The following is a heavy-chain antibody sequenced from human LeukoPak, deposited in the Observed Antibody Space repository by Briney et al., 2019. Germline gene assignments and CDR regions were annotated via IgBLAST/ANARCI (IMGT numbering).Heavy chain of an antibody. Sequence: GGSLRLSCTVSGFTVSSNSMSWVRQAPGKGLEWVSFIYSAGSTHYSDSVKGRFTISIDNSKNTLYLQMNSLRVEDTAVYYCARRAGAYSHPYDYWGQGTLVTVSS. CDR1: GFTVSSNS. J-gene: IGHJ4*02. V-gene: IGHV3-53*01. CDR2: IYSAGST. D-gene: IGHD4/OR15-4a*01. CDR3: ARRAGAYSHPYDY.